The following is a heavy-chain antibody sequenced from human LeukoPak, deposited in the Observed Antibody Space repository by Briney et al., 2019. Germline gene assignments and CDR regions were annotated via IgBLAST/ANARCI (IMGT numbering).Heavy chain of an antibody. Sequence: SVKVSCKASGGTFSSYAISWVRQAPGQGLEWMEGIIPIFGTANYAQKFQGRVTITADESTSTAYMELSSLRSEDTAVYYCARSGSAYSSSWDLWDYWGQGTLVTVSS. CDR2: IIPIFGTA. CDR1: GGTFSSYA. CDR3: ARSGSAYSSSWDLWDY. V-gene: IGHV1-69*13. J-gene: IGHJ4*02. D-gene: IGHD6-13*01.